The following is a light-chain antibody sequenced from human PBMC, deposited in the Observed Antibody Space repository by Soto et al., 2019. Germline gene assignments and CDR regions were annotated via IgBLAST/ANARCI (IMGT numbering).Light chain of an antibody. J-gene: IGKJ1*01. CDR1: QSVSNDY. Sequence: EMVLTQAPGTLSLSPADRATLSWRASQSVSNDYVAWFQQKPGQTPRLLIYSASSRATGIPDRFSGSGSGTDFTLTISRLEPEDFAMYYCQQLSSYPWTFGRGTKVDIK. V-gene: IGKV3-20*01. CDR3: QQLSSYPWT. CDR2: SAS.